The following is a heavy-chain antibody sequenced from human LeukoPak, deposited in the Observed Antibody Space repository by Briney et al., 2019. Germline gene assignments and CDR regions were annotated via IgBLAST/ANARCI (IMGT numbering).Heavy chain of an antibody. CDR2: ISGSGGST. D-gene: IGHD1-26*01. V-gene: IGHV3-23*01. CDR1: GFTFSSYA. Sequence: GGSLRLSCAASGFTFSSYAMSWVRQAPGKGLEWVSAISGSGGSTYYADSVKGRFTISRDNAKNSLYLQMNSLRAEDTAVYYCARELGVGGSWAFDAFDIWGQGTMVTVSS. CDR3: ARELGVGGSWAFDAFDI. J-gene: IGHJ3*02.